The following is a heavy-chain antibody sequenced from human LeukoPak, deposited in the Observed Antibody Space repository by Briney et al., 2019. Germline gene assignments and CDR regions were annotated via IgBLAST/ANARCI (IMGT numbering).Heavy chain of an antibody. CDR3: ARVSRAGISWYWFDP. D-gene: IGHD6-13*01. CDR2: ISSSSSYI. Sequence: PGESLRLSCAASGFTFRSYSMNWVRQPPGKGLEWVSSISSSSSYIYYADSVKGRLTISRDNAKNSLYLQMNSLRAEDTAVYYCARVSRAGISWYWFDPWGQGTLVTVAS. V-gene: IGHV3-21*01. CDR1: GFTFRSYS. J-gene: IGHJ5*02.